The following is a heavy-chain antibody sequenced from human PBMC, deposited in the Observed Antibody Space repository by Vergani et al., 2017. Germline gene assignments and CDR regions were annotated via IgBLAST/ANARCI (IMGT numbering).Heavy chain of an antibody. CDR3: ARPHGDILPPDPRRLDY. V-gene: IGHV1-46*03. CDR1: GYTFTNYY. J-gene: IGHJ4*02. Sequence: QVLLVQSGAEVKKPGASVRVSCKTSGYTFTNYYIHWVRQAPGQGLEWMGIINPSGGSTTYAQQFQGRLTMTRDTSTSTVYMDLSNLRSEVTAVYYCARPHGDILPPDPRRLDYWGQGTLVTVSS. CDR2: INPSGGST.